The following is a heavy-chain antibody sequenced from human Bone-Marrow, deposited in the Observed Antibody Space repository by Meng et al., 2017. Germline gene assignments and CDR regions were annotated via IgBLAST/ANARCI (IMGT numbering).Heavy chain of an antibody. CDR1: GFTFSDYY. CDR3: ARLFSSSWYLHYYYYYGMDV. CDR2: ISSSGSTI. Sequence: LTGAASGFTFSDYYMSWIRQAPGKGLEWVSYISSSGSTIYYADSVKGRFTISRDNAKNSLYLQMNSLRAEDTAVYYCARLFSSSWYLHYYYYYGMDVWGQGTTVTVSS. D-gene: IGHD6-13*01. V-gene: IGHV3-11*04. J-gene: IGHJ6*02.